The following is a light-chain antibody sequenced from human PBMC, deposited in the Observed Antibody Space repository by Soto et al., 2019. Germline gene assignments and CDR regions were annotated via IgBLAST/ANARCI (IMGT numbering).Light chain of an antibody. V-gene: IGKV4-1*01. CDR2: WAS. Sequence: DIVMTQSPDSLAVSLGEMATINCKSSQTILYSPNNKNYLAWNQHRPGQPLKLLISWASTRGSCVPDRLCGSGSGTDFTLTINILQAEDVAVYYCHQYYSSPLTFGGGTKVEVK. CDR3: HQYYSSPLT. CDR1: QTILYSPNNKNY. J-gene: IGKJ4*01.